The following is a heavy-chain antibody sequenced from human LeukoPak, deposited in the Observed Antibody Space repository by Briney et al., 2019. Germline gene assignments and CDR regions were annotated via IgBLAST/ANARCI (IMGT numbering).Heavy chain of an antibody. Sequence: GESLKLSCTASGFIFSTYWIGWVRQMPGKGLEWMGIIYPGDSDTRYSPSFQGQVTISADKSISTAYLQWSSLKASDTAMYYCARQMAPTIVVVPAAIGVNAFDIWGQGTMVTVSS. CDR3: ARQMAPTIVVVPAAIGVNAFDI. V-gene: IGHV5-51*01. D-gene: IGHD2-2*02. CDR1: GFIFSTYW. CDR2: IYPGDSDT. J-gene: IGHJ3*02.